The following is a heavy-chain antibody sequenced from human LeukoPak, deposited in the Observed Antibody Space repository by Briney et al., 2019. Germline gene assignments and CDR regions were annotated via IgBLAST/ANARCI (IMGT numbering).Heavy chain of an antibody. CDR3: ARTIPSYYGMDV. Sequence: SETLSLTCTVSGCSISSYYWNWIRQPAGKGLEWIGRISTSGSTNYNPSLKSRVTMSVDTSKNQFSLKLTSVTAADTAVYYCARTIPSYYGMDVWGQGTTVTVSS. V-gene: IGHV4-4*07. J-gene: IGHJ6*02. D-gene: IGHD5-24*01. CDR1: GCSISSYY. CDR2: ISTSGST.